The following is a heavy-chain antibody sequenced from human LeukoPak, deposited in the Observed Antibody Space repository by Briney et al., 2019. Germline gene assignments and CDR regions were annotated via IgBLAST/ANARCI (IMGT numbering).Heavy chain of an antibody. D-gene: IGHD3-22*01. J-gene: IGHJ4*02. CDR2: INHSGST. CDR1: GFTFSSYA. CDR3: ASVYDSSGYYPF. V-gene: IGHV4-34*01. Sequence: SGGSLRLSCAASGFTFSSYAMSWVRQPPGKGLEWIGEINHSGSTNYNPSLKSRVTISVDTSKNQFSLKLSSVTAADTAVYYCASVYDSSGYYPFWGQGTLVTVSS.